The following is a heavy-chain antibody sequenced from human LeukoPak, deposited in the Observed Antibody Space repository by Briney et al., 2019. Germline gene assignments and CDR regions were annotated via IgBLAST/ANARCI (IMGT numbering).Heavy chain of an antibody. CDR2: IYYSGST. CDR1: GGSISSSSYY. Sequence: PSETLSLTCTVSGGSISSSSYYWGWIRQPPGKGLEWIGSIYYSGSTYYNPSLKSRVTISVDTSKNQFSLKLSSVTAADTAVYYCARHRSFSGSSWFDPWGQGTLVTVSS. D-gene: IGHD3-10*01. J-gene: IGHJ5*02. CDR3: ARHRSFSGSSWFDP. V-gene: IGHV4-39*01.